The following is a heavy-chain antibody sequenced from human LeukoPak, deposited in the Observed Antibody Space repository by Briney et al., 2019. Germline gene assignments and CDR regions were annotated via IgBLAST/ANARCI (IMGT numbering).Heavy chain of an antibody. CDR3: ARGIRPAAMCEFDY. D-gene: IGHD2-2*01. CDR2: ISSNRGST. Sequence: GGSLRLSCVVSGFTFSSYAMHWVRQAPGKGLEYVSAISSNRGSTYYANSVKGRFTISRDNSKNTLYLQMGSLGADVMAVYYCARGIRPAAMCEFDYWGQGTLVTVSS. J-gene: IGHJ4*02. CDR1: GFTFSSYA. V-gene: IGHV3-64*01.